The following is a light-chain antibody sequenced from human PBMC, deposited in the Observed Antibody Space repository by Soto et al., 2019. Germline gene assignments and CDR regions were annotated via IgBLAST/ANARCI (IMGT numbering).Light chain of an antibody. CDR3: QQYSTYAT. CDR2: DVS. CDR1: QTISSW. J-gene: IGKJ1*01. V-gene: IGKV1-5*01. Sequence: DIQMTQSPSTLSGSVGDRVTITCRASQTISSWLAWYQQKPGKAPKLLIFDVSSLESGVPSRFSGSGSGTEFTLTISSLQPDDFATYYCQQYSTYATFGQGTKVDIK.